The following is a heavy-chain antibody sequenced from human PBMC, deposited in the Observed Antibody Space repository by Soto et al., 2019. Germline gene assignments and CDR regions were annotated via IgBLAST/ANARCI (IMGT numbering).Heavy chain of an antibody. Sequence: QITLNESGPTLVKPTQTLTLTCTFSGLSLRTSGLGVGWIRQPPGKALEWLALMYWEGDQRFRPSLRSRLTVTKDTSKNQGVLTMTNREPVDTGTYSCVHRTGYPPGYLDYWGQGIQVTVSS. CDR3: VHRTGYPPGYLDY. D-gene: IGHD3-9*01. V-gene: IGHV2-5*02. J-gene: IGHJ4*02. CDR1: GLSLRTSGLG. CDR2: MYWEGDQ.